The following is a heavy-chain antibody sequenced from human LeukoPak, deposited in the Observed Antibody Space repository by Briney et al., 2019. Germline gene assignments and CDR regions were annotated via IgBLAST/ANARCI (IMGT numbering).Heavy chain of an antibody. Sequence: SETLSLTCTVSGYSISSGYYWGWIRQPPGKGLEWIGSIYHSGSTYYNPSLKSRVTISVDTSKNQFSLKLSSVTAADTAVYYCARVGYYDSSGLHYWGQGTLVTVSS. D-gene: IGHD3-22*01. V-gene: IGHV4-38-2*02. CDR2: IYHSGST. CDR1: GYSISSGYY. J-gene: IGHJ4*02. CDR3: ARVGYYDSSGLHY.